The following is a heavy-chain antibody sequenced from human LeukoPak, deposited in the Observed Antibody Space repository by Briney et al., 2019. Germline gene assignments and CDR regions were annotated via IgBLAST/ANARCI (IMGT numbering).Heavy chain of an antibody. V-gene: IGHV1-8*01. D-gene: IGHD2-8*01. CDR3: ARVLRVVWSYYYYGMDV. Sequence: GASVKVSCKASGYTFTSYDINWVRQATGQGLEWMGWMNPNSGNTGCAQKFQGRVTMTRNTSISTAYMELSSLRSEDTAVYYCARVLRVVWSYYYYGMDVWGQGTTVTVSS. J-gene: IGHJ6*02. CDR1: GYTFTSYD. CDR2: MNPNSGNT.